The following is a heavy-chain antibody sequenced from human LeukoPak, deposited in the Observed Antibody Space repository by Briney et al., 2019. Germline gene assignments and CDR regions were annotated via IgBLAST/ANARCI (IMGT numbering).Heavy chain of an antibody. Sequence: PGGSLRLPCAASGFTFSSYAMHWVRQAPGKGLEWVAVISYDGSNKYYADSVKGRFTISRDNSKNTLYLQMNSLRAEDTAVYYCARDRIFGGSVFGSSGYYYFDYWGQGTLVTVSS. V-gene: IGHV3-30*01. CDR1: GFTFSSYA. J-gene: IGHJ4*02. D-gene: IGHD3-22*01. CDR3: ARDRIFGGSVFGSSGYYYFDY. CDR2: ISYDGSNK.